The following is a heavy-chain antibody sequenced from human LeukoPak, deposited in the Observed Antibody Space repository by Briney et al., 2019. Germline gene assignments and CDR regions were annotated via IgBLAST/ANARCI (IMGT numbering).Heavy chain of an antibody. D-gene: IGHD2-2*01. CDR2: IKQDGSEK. CDR1: GFTFSSYW. V-gene: IGHV3-7*04. CDR3: TRVGYCATTSCRTAFDI. Sequence: GGSLRLSCAASGFTFSSYWMSWVRQAPGKGLEWVANIKQDGSEKYYVDSVKGRFTISRDNAKNSLYLQMNSLGAEDTAVYYCTRVGYCATTSCRTAFDIWGQGTMVTVSS. J-gene: IGHJ3*02.